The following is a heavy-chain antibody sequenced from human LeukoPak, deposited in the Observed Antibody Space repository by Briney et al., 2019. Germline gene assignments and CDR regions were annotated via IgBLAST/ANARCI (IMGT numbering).Heavy chain of an antibody. Sequence: PGGSLRLSCAASGFTVSNKYMTWVRQAPGKGLEWVSSISSSSSYIYYADSVKGRFTISRDNAKNSLYLQMNSLRAEDTALYYCAKVPIQSPRPSGSYYGDDAFDIWGQGTMVTVSS. CDR2: ISSSSSYI. CDR3: AKVPIQSPRPSGSYYGDDAFDI. V-gene: IGHV3-21*04. D-gene: IGHD1-26*01. CDR1: GFTVSNKY. J-gene: IGHJ3*02.